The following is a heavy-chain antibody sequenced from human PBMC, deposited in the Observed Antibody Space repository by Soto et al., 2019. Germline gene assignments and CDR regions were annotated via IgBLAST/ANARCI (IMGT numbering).Heavy chain of an antibody. CDR3: AREGYCSSTSCYGGWSSGSWYFDL. D-gene: IGHD2-2*01. Sequence: EVQLVESGGGLVKPGGSLRLSCAVSGFTFSSYSMNWVRQAPGKGLEWASSISSSSSYIYYADSVKGRFTISRDNAKNSLYLQMTSLRDEDTAVYYCAREGYCSSTSCYGGWSSGSWYFDLWGRGTLVTVSS. CDR1: GFTFSSYS. CDR2: ISSSSSYI. J-gene: IGHJ2*01. V-gene: IGHV3-21*01.